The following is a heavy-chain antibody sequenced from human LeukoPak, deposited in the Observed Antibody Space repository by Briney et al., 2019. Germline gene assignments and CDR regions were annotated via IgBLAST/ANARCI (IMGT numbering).Heavy chain of an antibody. Sequence: AGGSLRLSCAASGFPFSSYEMNWVRQAPGKGLEWVSYISSSGSTIYYADSVKGRFTISRDNAKNSPYLQMNSLRAEDTAVYYCAELGITMIGGVWGKGTTVTISS. D-gene: IGHD3-10*02. J-gene: IGHJ6*04. CDR2: ISSSGSTI. V-gene: IGHV3-48*03. CDR3: AELGITMIGGV. CDR1: GFPFSSYE.